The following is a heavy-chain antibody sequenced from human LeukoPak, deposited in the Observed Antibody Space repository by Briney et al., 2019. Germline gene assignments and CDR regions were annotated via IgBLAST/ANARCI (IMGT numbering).Heavy chain of an antibody. CDR2: IYYSGST. CDR3: ARVVAATAGFDY. V-gene: IGHV4-39*01. CDR1: GGPISSSSYY. J-gene: IGHJ4*02. D-gene: IGHD2-15*01. Sequence: SETLSLTCTVSGGPISSSSYYWGWIRQPPGKGLEWIGSIYYSGSTYYNPSLKSRVTISVDTSKNQFSLKLSSVTAADTAVYYCARVVAATAGFDYWGQGTLVTVSS.